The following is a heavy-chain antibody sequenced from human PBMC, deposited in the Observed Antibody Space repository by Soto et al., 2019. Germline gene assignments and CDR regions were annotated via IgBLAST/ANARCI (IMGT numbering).Heavy chain of an antibody. CDR1: GDTFRSYR. CDR2: ITPVFHTT. Sequence: QVQLVQSGAEVKKPGSSVKVSCKISGDTFRSYRFSWVRQAPGQGLEWMGWITPVFHTTNFAPRFQDRASFVADESTRTVYLDLHSLTPADTAIYYCARGTGSGSYLDHWGQGTLVTISS. CDR3: ARGTGSGSYLDH. V-gene: IGHV1-69*12. J-gene: IGHJ4*02.